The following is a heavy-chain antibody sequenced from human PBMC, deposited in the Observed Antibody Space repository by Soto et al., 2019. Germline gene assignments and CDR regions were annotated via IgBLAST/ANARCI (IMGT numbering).Heavy chain of an antibody. J-gene: IGHJ3*01. CDR3: ARGGVPVVSYVLYL. CDR2: INGDPSST. V-gene: IGHV3-74*01. D-gene: IGHD3-16*01. Sequence: PGGSLRLSCAASGFTFTTSWMHWVRQVSGKGLVWVSRINGDPSSTSYADSVKGRFTISRDKANDTLYLQMNSLRVDDTAVYYWARGGVPVVSYVLYLGGQGKMVTV. CDR1: GFTFTTSW.